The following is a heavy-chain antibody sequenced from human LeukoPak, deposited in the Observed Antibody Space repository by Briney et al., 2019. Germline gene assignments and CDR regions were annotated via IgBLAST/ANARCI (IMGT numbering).Heavy chain of an antibody. CDR3: AARKVRGVWFYLDY. Sequence: GGSQRLSCAASGFTVSAYAMAWVRQAPGKGLEWVSTIYDDNTYYADSVKGRFAISTDNSKNTLYLQMNSLRVEDTAVYFCAARKVRGVWFYLDYWGQGTLVTVSS. V-gene: IGHV3-23*01. J-gene: IGHJ4*02. CDR2: IYDDNT. D-gene: IGHD3-10*01. CDR1: GFTVSAYA.